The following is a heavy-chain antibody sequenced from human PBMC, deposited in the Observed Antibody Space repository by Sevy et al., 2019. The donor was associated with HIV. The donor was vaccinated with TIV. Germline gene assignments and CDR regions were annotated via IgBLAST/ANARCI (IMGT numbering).Heavy chain of an antibody. V-gene: IGHV1-69*06. CDR3: ARDQVYSSSPYHYYYYYMDV. CDR1: GGTFSSYA. D-gene: IGHD6-6*01. CDR2: IIPIFGTA. Sequence: ASVKVSCKASGGTFSSYAISWVRQAPGQGLEWMGGIIPIFGTANYAQKFQGRVTITVDKSTSTAYMELSSLRSEDTAVYYCARDQVYSSSPYHYYYYYMDVWGKGTTVTVSS. J-gene: IGHJ6*03.